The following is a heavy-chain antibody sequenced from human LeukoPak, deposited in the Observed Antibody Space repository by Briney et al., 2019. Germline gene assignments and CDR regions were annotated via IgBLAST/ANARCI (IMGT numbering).Heavy chain of an antibody. CDR1: GGSFSGCY. V-gene: IGHV4-34*01. D-gene: IGHD1-14*01. CDR2: INHSGST. J-gene: IGHJ4*02. Sequence: SETLSLTCAVYGGSFSGCYWSWIRQPPGKGLEWIGEINHSGSTNYNPSLKSRVTISVDTSKNQFSLKLSSVTAADTAVYYCAREPGDWGQGTLVTVSS. CDR3: AREPGD.